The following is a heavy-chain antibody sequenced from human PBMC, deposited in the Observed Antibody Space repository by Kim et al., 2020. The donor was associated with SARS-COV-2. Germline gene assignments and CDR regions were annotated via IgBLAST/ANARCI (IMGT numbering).Heavy chain of an antibody. Sequence: GGSLRLSCAASGFTFSSYGMHWVRQAPGKGLEWVAVISYDGSNKYYADSVKGRFTISRDNSKNTLYLQMNSLRAEDTAVYYCAKLNIAAAQAADAFDIWGQGTMVTVSS. J-gene: IGHJ3*02. CDR1: GFTFSSYG. V-gene: IGHV3-30*18. D-gene: IGHD6-13*01. CDR2: ISYDGSNK. CDR3: AKLNIAAAQAADAFDI.